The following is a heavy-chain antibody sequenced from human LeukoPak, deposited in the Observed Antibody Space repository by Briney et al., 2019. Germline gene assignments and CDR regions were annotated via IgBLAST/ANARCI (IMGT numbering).Heavy chain of an antibody. J-gene: IGHJ4*02. Sequence: SQTLSLTCTVSGGSISSGNYYWSWIRQHPGKGLEWIGYMYYSGSTYYNPTLKSRVTISVDTSKNQFSLKLSSVTAADTAVYYCARELYYYDSSGLWGQGTLVTVSS. CDR3: ARELYYYDSSGL. D-gene: IGHD3-22*01. CDR2: MYYSGST. V-gene: IGHV4-31*03. CDR1: GGSISSGNYY.